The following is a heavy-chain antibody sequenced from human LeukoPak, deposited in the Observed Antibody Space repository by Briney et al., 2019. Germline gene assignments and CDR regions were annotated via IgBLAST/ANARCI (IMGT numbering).Heavy chain of an antibody. Sequence: GGSLRLSCAASGFTFNTYEMNWVRQAPGKGLEWASYISSSASTMHYADSVKGRFTISRDNVKNSLYLQMNSLRAEDTAVYYCARHNGWYDHWGQGTLVTVSS. J-gene: IGHJ5*02. CDR3: ARHNGWYDH. CDR2: ISSSASTM. D-gene: IGHD2-8*01. CDR1: GFTFNTYE. V-gene: IGHV3-48*03.